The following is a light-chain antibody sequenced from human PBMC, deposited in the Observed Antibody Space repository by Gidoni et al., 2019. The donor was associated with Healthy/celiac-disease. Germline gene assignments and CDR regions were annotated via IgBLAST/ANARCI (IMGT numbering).Light chain of an antibody. CDR2: KAS. CDR3: QQYNSYPL. Sequence: DNQMTQSPSTLSASVGDRVTITGRASQSISSWLACYQQKPGQAPKLLIYKASSIESGVPSSFSGSGSGIEFTLTIRSLQPDDFSTYHCQQYNSYPLFGPGTKVDIK. J-gene: IGKJ3*01. V-gene: IGKV1-5*03. CDR1: QSISSW.